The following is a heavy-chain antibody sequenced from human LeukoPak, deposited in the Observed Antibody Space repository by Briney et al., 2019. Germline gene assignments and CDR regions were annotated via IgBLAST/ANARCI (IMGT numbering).Heavy chain of an antibody. J-gene: IGHJ5*02. D-gene: IGHD2-21*02. CDR1: GGSISSYY. V-gene: IGHV4-4*09. CDR3: ARGPNRTLLFAPRLRNPPTYTWFDP. CDR2: IYTSGST. Sequence: PSETLSLTCTVSGGSISSYYWSWIRQPPGKGLEWIGYIYTSGSTNYNPSLKSRVTISVDTSKNQFSLKLSSVTAADTAVYYCARGPNRTLLFAPRLRNPPTYTWFDPWGQGTLVPVSS.